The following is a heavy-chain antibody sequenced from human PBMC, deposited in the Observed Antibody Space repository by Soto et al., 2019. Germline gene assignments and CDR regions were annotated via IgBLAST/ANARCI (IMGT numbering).Heavy chain of an antibody. Sequence: PWETLSLTCTFSNVSVDSRDHYWGWIRQSPERGLDWIGHFYHSGSTYYNPSLRSRASISNDLSKNQFYLELSSVTGADTAVYFCARIYLLRDSSCYHHPFEYWGLVTLVTVSP. CDR1: NVSVDSRDHY. D-gene: IGHD3-22*01. J-gene: IGHJ4*02. CDR3: ARIYLLRDSSCYHHPFEY. CDR2: FYHSGST. V-gene: IGHV4-30-4*01.